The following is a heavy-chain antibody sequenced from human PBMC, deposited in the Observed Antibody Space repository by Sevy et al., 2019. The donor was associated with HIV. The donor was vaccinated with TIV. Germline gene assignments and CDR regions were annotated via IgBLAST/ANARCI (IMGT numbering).Heavy chain of an antibody. CDR2: INNDGSVR. J-gene: IGHJ4*02. V-gene: IGHV3-74*01. Sequence: GGSLRLSCKCSEFSLSAYWMHWVRQIPGKGLDWVSHINNDGSVRQYADSVKGRFTISRDNVRNTLYLQMESLRAEDAGVYYCARGIGKSGAFWGQGTLVTVSS. CDR1: EFSLSAYW. D-gene: IGHD1-26*01. CDR3: ARGIGKSGAF.